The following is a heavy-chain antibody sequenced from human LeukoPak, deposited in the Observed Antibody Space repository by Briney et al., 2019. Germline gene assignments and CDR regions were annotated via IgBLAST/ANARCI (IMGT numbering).Heavy chain of an antibody. CDR2: INPNSGGT. CDR3: ARDPGYSSPRGDY. CDR1: GYTFTDYF. V-gene: IGHV1-2*02. J-gene: IGHJ4*02. Sequence: GASVKVSCKASGYTFTDYFMHWVRQAPGQGLEWMGWINPNSGGTHYAQKFQGRVTMTRDTSISTAHMELGRLRSDDTAVYYCARDPGYSSPRGDYWGQGTLVTVSS. D-gene: IGHD5-18*01.